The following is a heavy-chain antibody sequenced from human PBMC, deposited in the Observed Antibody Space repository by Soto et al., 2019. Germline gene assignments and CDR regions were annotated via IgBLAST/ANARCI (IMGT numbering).Heavy chain of an antibody. CDR1: GGSISSYY. D-gene: IGHD3-16*02. CDR2: IYYSGST. V-gene: IGHV4-59*08. Sequence: SETLSLTCTVSGGSISSYYWSWIRQPPGKGLEWIGYIYYSGSTNYNPSLKSRVTISVDTSKNHFSLKLSSVTAADTAVFYCARNKDDYIWGSYRYAFDYWGQGTLVTVSS. J-gene: IGHJ4*02. CDR3: ARNKDDYIWGSYRYAFDY.